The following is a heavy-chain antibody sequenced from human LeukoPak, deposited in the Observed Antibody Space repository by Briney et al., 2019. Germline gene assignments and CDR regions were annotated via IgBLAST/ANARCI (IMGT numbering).Heavy chain of an antibody. J-gene: IGHJ6*02. V-gene: IGHV3-23*01. D-gene: IGHD3-10*01. Sequence: GGSLRLSCAASGFTFSSYAMTWVPQAPGKGLEWVSAISPSGDNTYHADSMKGRFTISRDNSKNTLYLQMNSLRAEDTALYFCARSGGMDVWGQGTTVTVSS. CDR1: GFTFSSYA. CDR3: ARSGGMDV. CDR2: ISPSGDNT.